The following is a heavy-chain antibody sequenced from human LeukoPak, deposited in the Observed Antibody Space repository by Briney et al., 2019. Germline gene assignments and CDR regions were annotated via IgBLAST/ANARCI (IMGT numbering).Heavy chain of an antibody. CDR2: IYSGGST. CDR3: ARVQGGEMATNWFDP. V-gene: IGHV3-53*01. CDR1: GFTVSSNY. Sequence: PGGSLRLSCAASGFTVSSNYMSWVRQAPGKGLEWVSVIYSGGSTYYADSVKGRFTISRDNSKNTLYLQMNSLRTEDTAVYYCARVQGGEMATNWFDPWGQGTLVTVSS. J-gene: IGHJ5*02. D-gene: IGHD5-24*01.